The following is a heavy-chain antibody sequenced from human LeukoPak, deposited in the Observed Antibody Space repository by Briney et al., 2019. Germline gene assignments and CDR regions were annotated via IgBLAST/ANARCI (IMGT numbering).Heavy chain of an antibody. V-gene: IGHV4-30-2*01. J-gene: IGHJ4*02. CDR3: ARGSRSSTSGHFHY. CDR1: GGSISSGGYS. Sequence: PSQTLSLTCAVSGGSISSGGYSWSWIRQPPGKGLEWIGYIYHSGSTYYNPSLKSRVTISVDRSKNQFSLKLSSVTAADTAVYYCARGSRSSTSGHFHYWGQGTLVTVSS. CDR2: IYHSGST. D-gene: IGHD2-2*01.